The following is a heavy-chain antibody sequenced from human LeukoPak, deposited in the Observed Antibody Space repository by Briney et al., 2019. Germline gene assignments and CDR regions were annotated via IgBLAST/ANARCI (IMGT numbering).Heavy chain of an antibody. J-gene: IGHJ4*02. V-gene: IGHV4-4*02. CDR3: ARGVSTAQYYFDY. D-gene: IGHD2-21*01. CDR1: GGSISSSNW. CDR2: INHSGST. Sequence: SETLSLTCAVSGGSISSSNWWSWVRQPPGKGLEWIGEINHSGSTNYNPSLKSRVTISVDTSKNQFSLKLSSVTAADTAVYYCARGVSTAQYYFDYWGQGTLVTVSS.